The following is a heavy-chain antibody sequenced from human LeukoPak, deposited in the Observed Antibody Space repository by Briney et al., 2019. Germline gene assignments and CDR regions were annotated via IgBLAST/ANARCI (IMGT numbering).Heavy chain of an antibody. J-gene: IGHJ3*02. Sequence: ASVKVSCKASGYTFTGYYMHWVRQAPGQGLEWMGWINPNSGGTNYAQKFQGRVTMTRNTSISTAYMELSSLRSEDTAVYYCARGASSGWYIDAFDIWGQGTMVTVSS. D-gene: IGHD6-19*01. CDR2: INPNSGGT. V-gene: IGHV1-2*02. CDR1: GYTFTGYY. CDR3: ARGASSGWYIDAFDI.